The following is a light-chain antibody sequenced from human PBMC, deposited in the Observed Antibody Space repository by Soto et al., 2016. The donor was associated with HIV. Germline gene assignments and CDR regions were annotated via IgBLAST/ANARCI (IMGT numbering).Light chain of an antibody. J-gene: IGLJ3*02. Sequence: SYELTQPPSVSVAPGKTARITCGGHNIGDRSAHWYQQRPGQAPVLVVYDDDDRPSGIPERFSGSNSGNTATLTISRVEAGDEADYHCQVWHSSSDHRVFGGGTKLTVL. CDR2: DDD. V-gene: IGLV3-21*03. CDR1: NIGDRS. CDR3: QVWHSSSDHRV.